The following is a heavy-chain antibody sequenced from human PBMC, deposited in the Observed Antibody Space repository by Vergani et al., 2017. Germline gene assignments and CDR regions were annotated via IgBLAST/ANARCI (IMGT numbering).Heavy chain of an antibody. J-gene: IGHJ4*02. V-gene: IGHV4-59*08. D-gene: IGHD6-19*01. CDR1: GGSISSYY. Sequence: QVQLQESGPGLVKPSETLSLTCTVSGGSISSYYWSWIRQPPGKGLEWIGYIYYSGSTNYNPSLKSRVTISVDTSKNQFSLKLSSVTAAATAVYYCARQGGGYSSGWYDYWGQGTLVTVSS. CDR2: IYYSGST. CDR3: ARQGGGYSSGWYDY.